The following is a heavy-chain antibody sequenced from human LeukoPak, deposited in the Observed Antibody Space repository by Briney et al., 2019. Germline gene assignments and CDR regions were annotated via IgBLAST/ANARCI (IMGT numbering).Heavy chain of an antibody. CDR1: GFTFSDYE. V-gene: IGHV3-48*03. D-gene: IGHD1-14*01. Sequence: GGSLRLSCAASGFTFSDYEMNWVRQAPGKGLEWVSYISSSGGTTYYADSVRGRFTISRDNAKNSLYLQMNSLRAEDTAVYYCMRDAPGSNTGDYWGQGTLVTVSS. CDR2: ISSSGGTT. J-gene: IGHJ4*02. CDR3: MRDAPGSNTGDY.